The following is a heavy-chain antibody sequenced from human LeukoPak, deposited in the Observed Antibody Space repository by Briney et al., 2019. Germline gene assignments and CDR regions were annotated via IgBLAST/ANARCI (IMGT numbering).Heavy chain of an antibody. V-gene: IGHV3-23*01. CDR2: ISGSGGST. Sequence: PGGSLRLSCAASGFTFSSYAMSWVRQAPGRGLEWVSAISGSGGSTYYADSVKGRFTISRDNSKNTLYLQMNSLRAEDTAVYYCAKDDSSGYYLPFDYWGQGTLVTVSS. J-gene: IGHJ4*02. D-gene: IGHD3-22*01. CDR1: GFTFSSYA. CDR3: AKDDSSGYYLPFDY.